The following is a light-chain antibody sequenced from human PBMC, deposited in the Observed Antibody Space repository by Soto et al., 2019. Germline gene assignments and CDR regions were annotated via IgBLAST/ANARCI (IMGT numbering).Light chain of an antibody. CDR3: KLYDNSLYT. V-gene: IGKV3-20*01. CDR1: QSVSSNY. CDR2: GAS. J-gene: IGKJ2*01. Sequence: EIELTQSPGTLSLSPGERATLSCRASQSVSSNYLAWYQQKPGQAPRLLIYGASTRATGIPDRFSGSGSGKDFTLTISRLEPEDFAVYYCKLYDNSLYTFGQGTNLDIK.